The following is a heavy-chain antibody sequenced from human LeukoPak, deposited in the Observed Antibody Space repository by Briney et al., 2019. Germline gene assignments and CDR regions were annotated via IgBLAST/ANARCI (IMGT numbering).Heavy chain of an antibody. Sequence: PSETLSLTCAVYGGSFSGYYWSWIRQPPGKGLEWIGEINHSGSTNYNPSLKSRVTISVDTSKNQFSLKLSSVTAADTAVYYCARHGGDFWSGYSPYYFDYWGQGTLVTVSS. CDR2: INHSGST. CDR3: ARHGGDFWSGYSPYYFDY. J-gene: IGHJ4*02. D-gene: IGHD3-3*01. CDR1: GGSFSGYY. V-gene: IGHV4-34*01.